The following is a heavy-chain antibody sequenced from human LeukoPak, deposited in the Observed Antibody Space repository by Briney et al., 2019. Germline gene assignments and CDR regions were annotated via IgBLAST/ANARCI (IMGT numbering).Heavy chain of an antibody. CDR1: RFSFSSFW. J-gene: IGHJ3*01. CDR3: ARQSIYKGDVHDAYDL. V-gene: IGHV3-7*01. Sequence: GGSLRLSCVGSRFSFSSFWISWVRQVPGKGLEWVANIKDDGSEQHYLDSVKGRFTISRDHGINSVYLQMHSLRGDDTATYYCARQSIYKGDVHDAYDLWGQGTKVTVSS. D-gene: IGHD1-14*01. CDR2: IKDDGSEQ.